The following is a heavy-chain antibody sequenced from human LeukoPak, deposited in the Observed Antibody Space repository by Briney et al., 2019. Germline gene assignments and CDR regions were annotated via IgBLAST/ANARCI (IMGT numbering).Heavy chain of an antibody. V-gene: IGHV3-23*01. Sequence: PGGSLRLSCAASGFTFNNYVMSWIRQAPGKGLEWVSVVSNSGGSTYYADSVKGRFTISRDNSKNTMYLQMNSLGAEDTAVYYCAKGYCVNDKCSNYDYWGQGTLVTVSS. CDR3: AKGYCVNDKCSNYDY. D-gene: IGHD2-8*01. J-gene: IGHJ4*02. CDR2: VSNSGGST. CDR1: GFTFNNYV.